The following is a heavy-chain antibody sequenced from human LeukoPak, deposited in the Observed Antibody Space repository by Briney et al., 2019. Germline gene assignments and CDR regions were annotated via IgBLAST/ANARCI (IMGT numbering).Heavy chain of an antibody. CDR1: GFTFSSYA. V-gene: IGHV3-23*01. CDR3: AKAQAIVGATQSFDY. J-gene: IGHJ4*02. Sequence: PGGSLRLSCAASGFTFSSYAMSWVRQAPGKGLEWVSAISGSGGSTYYADSVKGRFTISRDNSKNTLYLQMNSLRAEDTAVYYCAKAQAIVGATQSFDYWGQGTLVTVSS. CDR2: ISGSGGST. D-gene: IGHD1-26*01.